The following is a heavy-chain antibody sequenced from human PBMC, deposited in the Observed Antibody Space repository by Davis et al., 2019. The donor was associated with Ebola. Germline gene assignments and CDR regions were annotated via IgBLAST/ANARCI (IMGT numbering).Heavy chain of an antibody. J-gene: IGHJ6*01. V-gene: IGHV1-46*01. CDR3: ERAVVVPYYGMDV. Sequence: SVPVPCMASFWNFISYYMLRVRQPSEQGFEWMGIINPSGGSTSYAENFQGRVTMTRDTSTSTVYMELSSLRSEDTAVYYCERAVVVPYYGMDVWGQGTTVTVAS. CDR2: INPSGGST. CDR1: FWNFISYY. D-gene: IGHD2-2*01.